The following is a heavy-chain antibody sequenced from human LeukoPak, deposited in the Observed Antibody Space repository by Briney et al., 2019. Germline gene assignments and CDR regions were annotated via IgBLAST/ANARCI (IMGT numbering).Heavy chain of an antibody. CDR3: TRENYDSSGYYYAPAAYYYYGMDV. J-gene: IGHJ6*02. CDR2: IRSKAYGGTT. CDR1: GFTFGDYA. V-gene: IGHV3-49*04. Sequence: GRSLRLSCTASGFTFGDYAMSWVRQAPGKGLEWVGFIRSKAYGGTTEYAASVKGRFTISRDDSKSIAYLQMNSLKTEDTAVYYCTRENYDSSGYYYAPAAYYYYGMDVWGQGTTVTVSS. D-gene: IGHD3-22*01.